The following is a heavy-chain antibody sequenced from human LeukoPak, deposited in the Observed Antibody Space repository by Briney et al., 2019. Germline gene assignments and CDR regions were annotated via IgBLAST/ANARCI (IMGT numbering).Heavy chain of an antibody. Sequence: GGSLRLSCAASGFTFSSHGMHWVRQAPGKGLEWVAVIWYDGSNKYYADSVKGRFTISRDNSKNTLYLQMNSLRAEDTAVYYCARAPVMVRGVLDYWGQGTLVTVSS. CDR2: IWYDGSNK. D-gene: IGHD3-10*01. V-gene: IGHV3-33*01. CDR3: ARAPVMVRGVLDY. CDR1: GFTFSSHG. J-gene: IGHJ4*02.